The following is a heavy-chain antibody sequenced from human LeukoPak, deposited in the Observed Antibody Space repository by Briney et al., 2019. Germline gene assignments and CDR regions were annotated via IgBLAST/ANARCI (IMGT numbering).Heavy chain of an antibody. CDR2: INWNGGST. J-gene: IGHJ3*02. CDR3: ARDLRHPDAFDI. Sequence: PGGSLRLSCAASGFTFDDYGMSWVRQAPGKVLEWVSGINWNGGSTGYADSVKGRFTISRDNDKNSLYLQMNSLRAEDTALYYCARDLRHPDAFDIWGQGTMVTVSS. CDR1: GFTFDDYG. D-gene: IGHD6-25*01. V-gene: IGHV3-20*04.